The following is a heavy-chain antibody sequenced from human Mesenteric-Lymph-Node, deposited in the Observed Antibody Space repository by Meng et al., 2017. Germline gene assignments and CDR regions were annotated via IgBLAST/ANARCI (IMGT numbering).Heavy chain of an antibody. V-gene: IGHV3-7*01. J-gene: IGHJ4*02. CDR2: INQDESER. CDR1: GFTFSNSW. Sequence: GGSLRLSCAASGFTFSNSWMHWVRQAPGKGLEWVADINQDESERNYVDSVKGRFTISRDNAKNSLFLQMSNLRGEDTAVYYCATLTSTDYWGQGTLVTVSS. CDR3: ATLTSTDY.